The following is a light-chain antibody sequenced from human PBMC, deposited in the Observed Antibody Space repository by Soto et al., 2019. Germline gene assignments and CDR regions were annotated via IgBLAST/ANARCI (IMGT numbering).Light chain of an antibody. V-gene: IGKV3-20*01. CDR1: QSVSSSY. CDR3: QQYGSSPHT. J-gene: IGKJ3*01. Sequence: EIVLTQSPGTLSLSPGERATLYCWASQSVSSSYLAWYQQKPGQAPRLLIYGASSKATGIPDRFSGSGSGTDFTLTISRLEPEDFAVYYCQQYGSSPHTFGPGTKVDIK. CDR2: GAS.